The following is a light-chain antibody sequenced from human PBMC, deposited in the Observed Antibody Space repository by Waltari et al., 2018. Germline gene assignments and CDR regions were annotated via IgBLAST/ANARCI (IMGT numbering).Light chain of an antibody. CDR1: QSVTNY. Sequence: EIVLTQSPDTLSLPPGERATLPCRASQSVTNYLAWYQQKPGQAPRVLIYSASNRATGVPARFSGSGSGTDFTLTISSLEPEDFAVYYCQQRSNWPRTFGQGTKVEVK. J-gene: IGKJ1*01. CDR2: SAS. V-gene: IGKV3-11*01. CDR3: QQRSNWPRT.